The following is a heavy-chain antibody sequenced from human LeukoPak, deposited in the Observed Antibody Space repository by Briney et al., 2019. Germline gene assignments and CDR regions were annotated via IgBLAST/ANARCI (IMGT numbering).Heavy chain of an antibody. J-gene: IGHJ4*02. CDR1: GFTFSSYA. CDR3: ASITIFGVATPIDY. CDR2: ISYDGSNK. V-gene: IGHV3-30-3*01. D-gene: IGHD3-3*01. Sequence: PGGSLRLSYAASGFTFSSYAMHWVRQAPGKGLEWVAVISYDGSNKYYADSVKGRFTISRDNSKNTLYLQMNSLRAEDTAVYYCASITIFGVATPIDYWGQGTLVTVSS.